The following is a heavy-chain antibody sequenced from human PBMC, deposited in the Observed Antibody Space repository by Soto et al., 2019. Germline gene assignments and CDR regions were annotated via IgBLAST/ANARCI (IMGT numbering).Heavy chain of an antibody. V-gene: IGHV3-30*18. CDR2: ISYDGSNK. D-gene: IGHD3-22*01. Sequence: RGSLRLSCAASGFTFSSYGMHWVRQAPGKGLEWVAVISYDGSNKYYADSVKGRFTISRDNSKNTLYLQMNSLRAEDTAVYYCAKDRLKVRYYYDSSGYYYVDFDYWGQGTLVTVSS. J-gene: IGHJ4*02. CDR3: AKDRLKVRYYYDSSGYYYVDFDY. CDR1: GFTFSSYG.